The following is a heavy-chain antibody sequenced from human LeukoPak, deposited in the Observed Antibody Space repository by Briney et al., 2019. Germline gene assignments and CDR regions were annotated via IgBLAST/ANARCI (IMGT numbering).Heavy chain of an antibody. CDR3: ARDGARRLMRCYFDY. CDR1: GFTFSSYS. V-gene: IGHV3-21*01. CDR2: ISSSSSYI. J-gene: IGHJ4*02. D-gene: IGHD1-14*01. Sequence: PGGSLRLSCAASGFTFSSYSMNWVRQAPGKGLEWVSSISSSSSYIYYADSVKGRFTISRDNAKNSLYLRMNSLRAEDTAVYYCARDGARRLMRCYFDYWGQGTLVTVSS.